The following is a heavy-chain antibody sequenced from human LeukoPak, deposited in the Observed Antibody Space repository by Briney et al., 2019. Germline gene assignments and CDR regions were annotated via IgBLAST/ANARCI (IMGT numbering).Heavy chain of an antibody. CDR3: ARERTAPRFGDFLY. CDR1: GGSISSYY. D-gene: IGHD3-10*01. CDR2: IYYSGST. Sequence: SETLSLTCTVSGGSISSYYWSWIRQPPGEGLEWIGYIYYSGSTNYNPSLKSRVTISIDTSKNQFSLRLSSVTAADTAVYFCARERTAPRFGDFLYWGQGSRVSVSS. J-gene: IGHJ4*02. V-gene: IGHV4-59*12.